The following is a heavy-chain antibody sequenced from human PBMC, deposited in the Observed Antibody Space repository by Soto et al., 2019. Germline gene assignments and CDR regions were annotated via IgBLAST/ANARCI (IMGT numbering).Heavy chain of an antibody. CDR3: ARAIVVTIGGMDV. V-gene: IGHV4-30-4*01. CDR1: GGSISSGDYY. D-gene: IGHD5-12*01. J-gene: IGHJ6*02. CDR2: IYYSGST. Sequence: PSETLSLTCTVSGGSISSGDYYWSWIRQPPGKGLEWIGYIYYSGSTYYNPSLKSRVTISKDTSRNQFSLRLNSVTAADTAVYYCARAIVVTIGGMDVWGQGTTVTVSS.